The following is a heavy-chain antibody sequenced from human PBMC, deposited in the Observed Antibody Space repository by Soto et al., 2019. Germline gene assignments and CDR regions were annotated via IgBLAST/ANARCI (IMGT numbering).Heavy chain of an antibody. CDR3: AGAVAVPADFDY. D-gene: IGHD6-19*01. V-gene: IGHV1-3*05. CDR1: GYTFTGYA. CDR2: INAGNGNT. J-gene: IGHJ4*02. Sequence: QVQLVQSGAEEKKPGASVKVSCKASGYTFTGYAMHWVRQAPGQRLEWMGWINAGNGNTKYSQKFQGRVTITRDTSGSAAYMELSSLSSEDTAVYYCAGAVAVPADFDYWGQGTLVTVSS.